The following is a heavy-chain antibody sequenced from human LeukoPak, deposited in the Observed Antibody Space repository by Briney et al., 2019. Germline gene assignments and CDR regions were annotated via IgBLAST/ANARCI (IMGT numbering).Heavy chain of an antibody. Sequence: GGSLTLSCSASGFTFGSHALHWVRQAPGKGLEYVSGLSHNGGNTYYADSVKGRFTISRDNSRNTLYLQTSSLRDADTAVYYCVKNDYGSGGYLELDHWGQGTLVTVSS. CDR3: VKNDYGSGGYLELDH. V-gene: IGHV3-64D*09. CDR2: LSHNGGNT. J-gene: IGHJ4*02. CDR1: GFTFGSHA. D-gene: IGHD3-10*01.